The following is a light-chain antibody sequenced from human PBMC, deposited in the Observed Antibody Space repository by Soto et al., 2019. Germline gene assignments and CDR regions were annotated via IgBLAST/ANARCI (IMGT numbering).Light chain of an antibody. J-gene: IGKJ4*01. V-gene: IGKV3-20*01. CDR1: QSVSSSY. CDR3: QQFSSYPLT. CDR2: DVS. Sequence: EIVLTQSPGTLSLSPGERATLSCRASQSVSSSYLVWHQQKPGQAPRLLIYDVSNRATGIPARFSGGGSGTDFTLTISRLEPEDFAVYYCQQFSSYPLTFGGGTKVDI.